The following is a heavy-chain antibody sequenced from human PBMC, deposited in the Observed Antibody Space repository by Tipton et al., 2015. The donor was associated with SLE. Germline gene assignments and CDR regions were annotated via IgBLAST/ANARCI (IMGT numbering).Heavy chain of an antibody. J-gene: IGHJ4*02. V-gene: IGHV3-11*04. CDR1: GFTFSDHY. CDR2: ISTTGTIV. CDR3: ASLYNFGSGSFDY. D-gene: IGHD3-10*01. Sequence: QVQLVQSGGNLVKPGGSLRLSCAVSGFTFSDHYMSWIRQAPGKGLEWLSFISTTGTIVHYADSVKGRFTISRDNAKSSLYLHLNSLRVEDTAVYYCASLYNFGSGSFDYWGQGTLVSVSS.